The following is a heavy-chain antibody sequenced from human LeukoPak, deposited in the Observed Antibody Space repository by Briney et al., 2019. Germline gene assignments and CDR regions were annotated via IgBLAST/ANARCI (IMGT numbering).Heavy chain of an antibody. CDR1: GFTFSSYG. V-gene: IGHV3-30*18. D-gene: IGHD3-22*01. J-gene: IGHJ6*02. CDR3: AKDLYYYDTSGYHPYYYYYGMDV. CDR2: ISYDGSNK. Sequence: GGSRRLSCAASGFTFSSYGMHWVRQAPGKGLEWVAVISYDGSNKNYVDSVKGRFPISRDNSKNTLYLQMNSLRAEDTAVYYCAKDLYYYDTSGYHPYYYYYGMDVWGQGTTVSVSS.